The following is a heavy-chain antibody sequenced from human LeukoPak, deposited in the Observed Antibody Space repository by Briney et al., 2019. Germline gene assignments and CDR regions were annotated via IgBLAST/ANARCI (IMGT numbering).Heavy chain of an antibody. D-gene: IGHD3-22*01. CDR1: GDSISGFY. Sequence: SETLSLTCTVSGDSISGFYWGWIRQPPGKGLEWIGNIYYSGSTNYNPSLKSRVTISVDTSKNQFSLKLSSVTAADTAVYYCAKDLWDSVVVIGLLPNWGQGTLVTVSS. CDR3: AKDLWDSVVVIGLLPN. CDR2: IYYSGST. J-gene: IGHJ4*02. V-gene: IGHV4-59*01.